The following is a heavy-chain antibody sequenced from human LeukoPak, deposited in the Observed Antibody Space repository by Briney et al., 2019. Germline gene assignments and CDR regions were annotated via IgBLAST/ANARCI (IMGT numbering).Heavy chain of an antibody. V-gene: IGHV4-34*01. CDR1: GGSFSGYY. Sequence: SETLSLTCAVYGGSFSGYYWSWIRQRPGKGLEWIGEINHSGSTNYNPSLKSRVTISVDTSKNQFSLKLRSVTAADTALYYCARAVATTPYFINFFYYYMDVWGKGTTVTISS. D-gene: IGHD5-12*01. J-gene: IGHJ6*03. CDR3: ARAVATTPYFINFFYYYMDV. CDR2: INHSGST.